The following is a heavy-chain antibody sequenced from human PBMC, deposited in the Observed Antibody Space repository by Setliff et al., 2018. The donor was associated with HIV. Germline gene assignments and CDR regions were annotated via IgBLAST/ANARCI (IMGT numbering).Heavy chain of an antibody. D-gene: IGHD1-1*01. V-gene: IGHV4-38-2*01. CDR1: GYSISSGYF. Sequence: PSETLSLTCAVSGYSISSGYFWGWIRQPPGKGLEWIGTIYHSGRTDYNPSLETRATISVDTSKNQFSLRLTSVTAADTAVYYCARRTYPGSYTPYFDYWGQGTLVTVSS. J-gene: IGHJ4*02. CDR3: ARRTYPGSYTPYFDY. CDR2: IYHSGRT.